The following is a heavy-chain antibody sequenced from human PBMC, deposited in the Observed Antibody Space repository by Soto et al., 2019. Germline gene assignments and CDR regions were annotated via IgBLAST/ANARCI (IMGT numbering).Heavy chain of an antibody. J-gene: IGHJ6*02. V-gene: IGHV1-69*02. Sequence: QLVQSGAEVKKPGSSVKVSCKASGGDFLSYTISWVRQAPGQGPEWMGTIIPILDVAKNAQKFQGRVAITEDKATSTVYMELRSLRSDDTAVYYCAQMWFGELWHGMDVWGQGTKITVSS. CDR1: GGDFLSYT. CDR3: AQMWFGELWHGMDV. D-gene: IGHD3-10*01. CDR2: IIPILDVA.